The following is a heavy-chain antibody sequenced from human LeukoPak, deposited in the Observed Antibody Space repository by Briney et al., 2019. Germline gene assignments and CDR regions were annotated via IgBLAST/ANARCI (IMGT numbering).Heavy chain of an antibody. CDR3: ARSGVLWNLAY. CDR1: GGSISSSNYY. D-gene: IGHD1-1*01. V-gene: IGHV4-39*07. CDR2: NSGNT. J-gene: IGHJ4*02. Sequence: PSETLSLTCTVSGGSISSSNYYWGWIRQPPGKGLEWIGSNSGNTYYNPSLKSRVTISLDTSKNQFSLKLSSVTAADTAVYYCARSGVLWNLAYWGQGTLVTVSS.